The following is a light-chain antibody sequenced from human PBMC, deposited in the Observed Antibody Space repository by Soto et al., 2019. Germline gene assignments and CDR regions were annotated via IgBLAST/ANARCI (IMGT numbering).Light chain of an antibody. CDR1: QTISSH. Sequence: DIQMTQSPSSLSASVGDRVIITCRASQTISSHLNWYQQKPGEAPKLLIYDASTLETGVPSRFSGSSSGTEFTLTISSLQPDDFATYYCQDYTSYSGTFGQGTKVDIK. V-gene: IGKV1-5*01. CDR2: DAS. CDR3: QDYTSYSGT. J-gene: IGKJ1*01.